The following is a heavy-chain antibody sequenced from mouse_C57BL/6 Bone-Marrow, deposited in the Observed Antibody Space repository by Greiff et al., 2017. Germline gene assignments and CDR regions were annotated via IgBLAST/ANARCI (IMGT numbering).Heavy chain of an antibody. D-gene: IGHD1-1*01. CDR3: ARAYGSGFAY. CDR1: GYTFTDYY. V-gene: IGHV1-19*01. Sequence: EVKLQQSGPVLVKPGASVKMSCKASGYTFTDYYMNWVKQSHGKSLEWIGVINPYNGGTSYNQKFKGKATLTVDKSSSTAYMELNSLTSEDSAVYYCARAYGSGFAYWGQGTLVTVSA. J-gene: IGHJ3*01. CDR2: INPYNGGT.